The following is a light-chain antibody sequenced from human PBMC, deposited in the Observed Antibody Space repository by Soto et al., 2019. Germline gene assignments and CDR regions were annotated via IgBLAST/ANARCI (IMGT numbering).Light chain of an antibody. CDR3: LQDYNYPRT. V-gene: IGKV1-6*01. Sequence: AIQMTQSPSSLSASVGDRVTITCRASQGIRNDLGWYQHNPGKAPKLLIYAASSLQSGVPSRFSGSGSGTDFTLTISSLQPEDFATYYCLQDYNYPRTFGQGTKVEIK. CDR2: AAS. CDR1: QGIRND. J-gene: IGKJ1*01.